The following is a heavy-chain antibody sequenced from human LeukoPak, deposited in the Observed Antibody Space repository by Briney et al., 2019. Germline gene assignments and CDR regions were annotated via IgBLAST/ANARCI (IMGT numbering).Heavy chain of an antibody. CDR3: ARRVGSYSGSFDY. D-gene: IGHD1-26*01. V-gene: IGHV4-39*01. CDR2: ISYSGRT. Sequence: SETLSLTCTVSDGSISSNSYYWGWIRQPPGKGLEWIGSISYSGRTYYNPSLESRVTISVDASKNQFSLELNSVTAADTAVYYCARRVGSYSGSFDYWGQGTLVTVSS. J-gene: IGHJ4*02. CDR1: DGSISSNSYY.